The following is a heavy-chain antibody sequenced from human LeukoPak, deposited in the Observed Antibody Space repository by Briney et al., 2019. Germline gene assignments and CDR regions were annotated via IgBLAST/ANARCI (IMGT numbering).Heavy chain of an antibody. J-gene: IGHJ6*02. Sequence: SETLSLTCIVSGGSISSGGYYWGRIRQHPGKGLEWIGFIYYTGSTYYTPSLESRVAISVDTSKNQFSLKVTSVTAADTAVYYCARADCGGDCYLDFYYYGMDVWGQGTTVTVSS. CDR2: IYYTGST. V-gene: IGHV4-31*02. CDR3: ARADCGGDCYLDFYYYGMDV. CDR1: GGSISSGGYY. D-gene: IGHD2-21*02.